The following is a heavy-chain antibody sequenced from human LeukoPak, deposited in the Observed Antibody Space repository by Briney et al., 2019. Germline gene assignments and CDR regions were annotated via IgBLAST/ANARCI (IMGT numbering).Heavy chain of an antibody. CDR2: ISYDGSNE. CDR1: VFTFSSYC. D-gene: IGHD5-12*01. Sequence: GRSLRLSCVASVFTFSSYCMHWVRKAPGKGLEWVAFISYDGSNENIADSVKGRFIISRDNSKNTLYLQMNSLRAEDTAVYYCASHSPTWLNHQASIDYWGQGTLVTVSS. J-gene: IGHJ4*02. CDR3: ASHSPTWLNHQASIDY. V-gene: IGHV3-30*03.